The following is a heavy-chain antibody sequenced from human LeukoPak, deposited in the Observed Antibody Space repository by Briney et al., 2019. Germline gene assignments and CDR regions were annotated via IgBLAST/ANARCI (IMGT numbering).Heavy chain of an antibody. J-gene: IGHJ3*02. CDR1: GYTFTGYY. V-gene: IGHV1-2*02. CDR2: INPNSGGT. D-gene: IGHD3-10*01. Sequence: ASVKVSCKASGYTFTGYYMHWVRQAPGQGLEWMGWINPNSGGTNYAQKFQGRVTMTRDTSISTAYMELSRLRSDDTAVYYCARDYGREDDAFDIWGLGTMVTVSS. CDR3: ARDYGREDDAFDI.